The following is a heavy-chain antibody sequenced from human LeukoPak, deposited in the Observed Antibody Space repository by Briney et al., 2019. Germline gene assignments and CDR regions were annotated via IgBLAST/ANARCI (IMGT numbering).Heavy chain of an antibody. CDR2: INLDGSTT. CDR3: ARDLSAYCGGDCSMGY. D-gene: IGHD2-21*01. Sequence: GGSLRLSCAASGFTFSNYWMHWVRQAPGKGLVWVSRINLDGSTTSYADSVKGRFTISRDNAKNTLYLQMNSLRAEDTAVYYRARDLSAYCGGDCSMGYWGQGTLVTVSS. V-gene: IGHV3-74*01. J-gene: IGHJ4*02. CDR1: GFTFSNYW.